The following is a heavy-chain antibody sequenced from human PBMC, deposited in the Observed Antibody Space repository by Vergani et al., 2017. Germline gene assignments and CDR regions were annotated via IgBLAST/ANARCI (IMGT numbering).Heavy chain of an antibody. Sequence: QGQLAQSGAEVKKPGSSVKVSCKASGGTFSSYAISWVRQAPGQGLEWMGGIIPIFGTANYAQKFQGRVTITADESTSTAYMELSSLRSEDTAVYYCAKAVAPNTGLVWFDAWGQGTLVTVSS. J-gene: IGHJ5*02. V-gene: IGHV1-69*13. CDR1: GGTFSSYA. D-gene: IGHD6-19*01. CDR2: IIPIFGTA. CDR3: AKAVAPNTGLVWFDA.